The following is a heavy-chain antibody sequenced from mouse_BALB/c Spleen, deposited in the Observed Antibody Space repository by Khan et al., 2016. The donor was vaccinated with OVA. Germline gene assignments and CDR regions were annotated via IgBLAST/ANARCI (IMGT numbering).Heavy chain of an antibody. CDR1: GFSLSRYN. V-gene: IGHV2-6-4*01. D-gene: IGHD2-14*01. CDR3: ARAYYRYNGYYAMDY. Sequence: VQLQESGPGLVAPSQSLSITCTVSGFSLSRYNIHWVRQPPGKSLEWLGMIWGGGTTDYNSTLKSRLSISKDNSKSQVFLEMNSLQTEDTAMYYCARAYYRYNGYYAMDYWGQGTSVTVSS. J-gene: IGHJ4*01. CDR2: IWGGGTT.